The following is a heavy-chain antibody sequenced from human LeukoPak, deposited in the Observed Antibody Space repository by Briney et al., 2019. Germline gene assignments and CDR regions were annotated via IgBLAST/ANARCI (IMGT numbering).Heavy chain of an antibody. Sequence: PSETLSLTCTVSGGSISSSSYYWGWIRQPPGKGLEWIGSIYYSGSTYYNPSLKSRVTISVGTSKNQFSLKLSSVTAADTAVYYCARAGTYSSSGEAWGQGTLVTVSS. J-gene: IGHJ5*02. CDR2: IYYSGST. CDR3: ARAGTYSSSGEA. CDR1: GGSISSSSYY. V-gene: IGHV4-39*07. D-gene: IGHD6-6*01.